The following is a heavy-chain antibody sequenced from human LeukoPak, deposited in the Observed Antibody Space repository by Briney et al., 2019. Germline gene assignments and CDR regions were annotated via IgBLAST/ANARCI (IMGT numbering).Heavy chain of an antibody. J-gene: IGHJ6*03. D-gene: IGHD6-19*01. Sequence: GGSLRLSCAVSGFSVSGYWMTWVRQAPGKGLEWVGRIKSKTDGGTTDYAAPVKGRFTISRDDSKNTLYLQMNSLKTEDTAVYYCTTVSSAVAGTRYYMDGWGKGTTVTVSS. CDR3: TTVSSAVAGTRYYMDG. CDR2: IKSKTDGGTT. CDR1: GFSVSGYW. V-gene: IGHV3-15*01.